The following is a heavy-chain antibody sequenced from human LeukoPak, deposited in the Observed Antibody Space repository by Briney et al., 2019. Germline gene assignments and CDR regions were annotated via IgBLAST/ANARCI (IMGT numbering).Heavy chain of an antibody. CDR1: GGSISNYY. CDR2: IYYSGST. Sequence: SETLSLTCTVSGGSISNYYWSWIRQPPGKGLEWIGYIYYSGSTNYNPSLKSRVTISVDTSKNQFSLNLSSVTAADTAVYFCARYAMWGGSCLGFDYWGQGTLVTVSS. J-gene: IGHJ4*02. D-gene: IGHD2-15*01. CDR3: ARYAMWGGSCLGFDY. V-gene: IGHV4-59*01.